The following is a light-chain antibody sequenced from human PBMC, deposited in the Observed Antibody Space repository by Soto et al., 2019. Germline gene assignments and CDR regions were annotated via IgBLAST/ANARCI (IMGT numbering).Light chain of an antibody. CDR1: QSVSSN. CDR2: GAS. J-gene: IGKJ2*01. V-gene: IGKV3-15*01. Sequence: DIVMTQSPVTLSVSPGERATLSCRASQSVSSNLAWYQQRPGQSLRLLFYGASTRATGIPARFSGSGSGTDFTLTISGLQSEDFAVYYCQQYNKWPYTFGQGTKLA. CDR3: QQYNKWPYT.